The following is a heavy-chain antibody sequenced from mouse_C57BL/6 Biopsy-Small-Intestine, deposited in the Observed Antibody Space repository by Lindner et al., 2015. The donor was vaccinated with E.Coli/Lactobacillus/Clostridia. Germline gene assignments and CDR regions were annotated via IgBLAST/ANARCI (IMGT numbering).Heavy chain of an antibody. V-gene: IGHV1-81*01. Sequence: VQLQESGAELARPGASVKLSCKASGYTFTSYGISWVKQRTGQGLEWIGEIYPRSGNTYYNEKFKGKATLTADKSSSTAYMELRSLTSEDSAVYFCAKITTVVATDWYFDVWGTGTTVTV. CDR1: GYTFTSYG. CDR3: AKITTVVATDWYFDV. D-gene: IGHD1-1*01. CDR2: IYPRSGNT. J-gene: IGHJ1*03.